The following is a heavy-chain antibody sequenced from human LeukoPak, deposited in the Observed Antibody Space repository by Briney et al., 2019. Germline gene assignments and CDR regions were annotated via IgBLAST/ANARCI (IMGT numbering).Heavy chain of an antibody. V-gene: IGHV3-49*04. J-gene: IGHJ3*02. CDR3: ASPTEDIVVVPI. D-gene: IGHD2-15*01. CDR1: GFTFGDYA. CDR2: IRSIAYGGST. Sequence: SLRLSCTSSGFTFGDYALSWVRQAPGKGREGVGFIRSIAYGGSTEYAASVRGRFTISRDDSKSIAYLHMNYLKTEDTAVYHCASPTEDIVVVPIWGQGTMVTVSS.